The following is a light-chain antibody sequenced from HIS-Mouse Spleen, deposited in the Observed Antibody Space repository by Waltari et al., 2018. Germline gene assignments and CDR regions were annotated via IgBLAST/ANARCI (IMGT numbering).Light chain of an antibody. Sequence: DIQMTQSPSSLSASVGDRVTITCRASQSLSSYLNWYQQKPGKAPKLLFYSASSLQSGVPSRFSGSGSGTDFTPTISSLQPEDFATYYCQQSYSTPYTFGQGTKLEIK. CDR3: QQSYSTPYT. J-gene: IGKJ2*01. CDR2: SAS. V-gene: IGKV1-39*01. CDR1: QSLSSY.